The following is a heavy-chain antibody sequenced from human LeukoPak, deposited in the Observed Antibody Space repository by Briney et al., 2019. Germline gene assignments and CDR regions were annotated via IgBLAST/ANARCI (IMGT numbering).Heavy chain of an antibody. CDR3: ARVNYYDSSGYYYPEY. Sequence: PSETLSLTCTASGGSMSSYYWSWIRQPPGKGLEWIGYIYYSGSTNYNPSLKSRVTISVDTSKNQFSLKLSSVTAADTAVYYCARVNYYDSSGYYYPEYWGQGTLVTVSS. CDR1: GGSMSSYY. D-gene: IGHD3-22*01. J-gene: IGHJ4*02. CDR2: IYYSGST. V-gene: IGHV4-59*01.